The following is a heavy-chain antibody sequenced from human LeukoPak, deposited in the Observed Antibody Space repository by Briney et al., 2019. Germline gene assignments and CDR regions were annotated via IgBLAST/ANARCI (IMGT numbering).Heavy chain of an antibody. Sequence: ASVKVSCKVSGYTLRELSMHWVRQAPAKGLQWMGVFDPEDGESIIAQKFQGRLTMTEDTSTDTAYMELSSLTSVGTAMYYCATGHCNTSSCYYYMDVWGKGTTVTVSS. V-gene: IGHV1-24*01. CDR3: ATGHCNTSSCYYYMDV. J-gene: IGHJ6*03. CDR2: FDPEDGES. D-gene: IGHD2/OR15-2a*01. CDR1: GYTLRELS.